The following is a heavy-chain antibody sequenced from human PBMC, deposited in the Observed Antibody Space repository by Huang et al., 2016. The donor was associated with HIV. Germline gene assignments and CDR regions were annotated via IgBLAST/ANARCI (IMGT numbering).Heavy chain of an antibody. V-gene: IGHV7-4-1*02. D-gene: IGHD3-9*01. CDR1: GYTFTTYS. CDR3: ARYRLTGTFLDS. CDR2: SNNNPGNP. J-gene: IGHJ4*02. Sequence: QVQLVQSGSELRKPGASVKVSCKASGYTFTTYSLIWVRQAPGQGLEWMVWSNNNPGNPTYAQDFTGRFVFSLDTTVNTAYLQISSLKTDDTAKYFCARYRLTGTFLDSWGQGTQVTVSS.